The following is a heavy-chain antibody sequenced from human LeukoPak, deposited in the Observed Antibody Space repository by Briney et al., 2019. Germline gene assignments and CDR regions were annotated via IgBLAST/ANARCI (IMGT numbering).Heavy chain of an antibody. D-gene: IGHD3-10*01. V-gene: IGHV1-2*02. CDR2: INPNSGGT. J-gene: IGHJ5*02. Sequence: ASVKVSCKASGYTFTGYYMHWVRHAPGQGLEWMGWINPNSGGTNYAQKFQGRVTMTRDTSISTAYMELSRLRSDDTAVYYCARDGPYGSGSYYNINWFDPWGQGTLVTVSS. CDR3: ARDGPYGSGSYYNINWFDP. CDR1: GYTFTGYY.